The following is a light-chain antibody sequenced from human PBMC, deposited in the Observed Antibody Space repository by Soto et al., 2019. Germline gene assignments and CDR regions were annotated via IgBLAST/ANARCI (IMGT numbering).Light chain of an antibody. CDR1: QDISNY. CDR3: QQYANLPLT. Sequence: RVTPSPPPLYETVGDRVTITCMASQDISNYLAWYQQKPGQAPKLLIYAASNLETGVPSRFSGSGSGTDFTLTITSLQPEDFATYYCQQYANLPLTFGRGTKVDIK. J-gene: IGKJ4*01. V-gene: IGKV1-33*01. CDR2: AAS.